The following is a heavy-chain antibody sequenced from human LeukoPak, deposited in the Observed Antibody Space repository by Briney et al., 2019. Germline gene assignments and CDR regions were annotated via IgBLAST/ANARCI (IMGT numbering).Heavy chain of an antibody. CDR1: GFTFSNYW. Sequence: PGGSLRLSCAASGFTFSNYWMTWVRQAPGKGLEGVANIKQGGSEKYYVDSVKGRFTISRNNAENSLYLQMNSLRAEDTAVYYCTTVTFCGGESSCVFDYWGQGTLVTVSS. J-gene: IGHJ4*02. V-gene: IGHV3-7*01. D-gene: IGHD2-21*01. CDR2: IKQGGSEK. CDR3: TTVTFCGGESSCVFDY.